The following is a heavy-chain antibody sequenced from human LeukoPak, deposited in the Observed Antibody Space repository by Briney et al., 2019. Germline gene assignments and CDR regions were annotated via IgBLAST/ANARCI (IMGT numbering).Heavy chain of an antibody. J-gene: IGHJ6*02. V-gene: IGHV3-74*01. D-gene: IGHD6-13*01. CDR3: ARAFDDSSSWPPYGMDV. Sequence: PGGSLRLSCAASGFTFSSYWMHWVRQAPGKGLVWVSRINSDGSSTSYADSVKGRFTISRDNAKQTLYLQMNSMSAEDTAVYYCARAFDDSSSWPPYGMDVWGQGTTVTVSS. CDR2: INSDGSST. CDR1: GFTFSSYW.